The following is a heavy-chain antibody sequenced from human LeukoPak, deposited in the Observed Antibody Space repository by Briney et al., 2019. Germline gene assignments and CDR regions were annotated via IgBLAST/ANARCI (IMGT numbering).Heavy chain of an antibody. V-gene: IGHV3-23*01. CDR3: AKGALAAAGSGFEY. CDR2: ISASGGST. D-gene: IGHD6-13*01. CDR1: GFIFNSYA. J-gene: IGHJ4*02. Sequence: GGSLRLSCAVSGFIFNSYAMSWVRQAPGKGLEWVSSISASGGSTYHADSVKGRFTISRDNSKNTVHMQMNSLRADDTALYYCAKGALAAAGSGFEYWGQGTLVTVFS.